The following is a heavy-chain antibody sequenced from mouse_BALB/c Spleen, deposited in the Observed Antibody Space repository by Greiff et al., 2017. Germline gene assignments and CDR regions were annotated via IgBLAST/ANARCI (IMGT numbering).Heavy chain of an antibody. J-gene: IGHJ4*01. CDR1: GYSITSDYA. D-gene: IGHD2-10*01. Sequence: VQLKESGPGLVKPSQSLSLTCTVTGYSITSDYAWNWIRQFPGNKLEWMGYISYSGSTSYNPSLKSRISITRDTSKNQFFLQLNSVTTEDTATYYCARAYYGNYVKAMDYWGQGTSVTVSS. CDR3: ARAYYGNYVKAMDY. CDR2: ISYSGST. V-gene: IGHV3-2*02.